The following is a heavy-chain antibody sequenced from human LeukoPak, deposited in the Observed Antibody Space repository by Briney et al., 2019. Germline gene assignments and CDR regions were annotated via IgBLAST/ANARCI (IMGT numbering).Heavy chain of an antibody. CDR1: GGSISSSNR. D-gene: IGHD2-2*01. CDR2: IYHSGST. CDR3: ATLLCSSTTCYFAY. Sequence: PSGTLSLTCAVSGGSISSSNRCSWVRQPPGKGLEWIGEIYHSGSTNYNPSLKSRVTISVDKSKNQFSLKLSSVTAADTAVYHCATLLCSSTTCYFAYWGQGTLVTVSS. J-gene: IGHJ4*02. V-gene: IGHV4-4*02.